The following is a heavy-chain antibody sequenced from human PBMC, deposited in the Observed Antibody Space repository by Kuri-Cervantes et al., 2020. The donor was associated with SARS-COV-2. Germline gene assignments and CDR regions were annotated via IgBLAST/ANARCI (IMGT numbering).Heavy chain of an antibody. CDR1: GFTFSNAW. V-gene: IGHV3-21*05. CDR3: ARRGWGSYYFDY. CDR2: ISSSSSFI. D-gene: IGHD3-16*01. J-gene: IGHJ4*02. Sequence: GGSLRLSCAASGFTFSNAWMNWVRQAPGKGLEWVSYISSSSSFIYYADSVKGRFTISRDNAKNSLYLQMNSLRAEDTAVYYCARRGWGSYYFDYWGQGTLVTVSS.